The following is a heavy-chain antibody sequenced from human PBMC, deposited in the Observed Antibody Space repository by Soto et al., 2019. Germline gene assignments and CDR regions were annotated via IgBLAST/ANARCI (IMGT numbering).Heavy chain of an antibody. Sequence: PSETLSLTCAVYGGSFSGYYCSFIRQPPGKGLEWIGEINHSGSTNYNPSLKRRVTISVDTSKNQFSLKLSSVTAADTAVYYCARVGGYFPGDWFDPWGQGTLVTVSS. J-gene: IGHJ5*02. V-gene: IGHV4-34*01. D-gene: IGHD3-22*01. CDR1: GGSFSGYY. CDR3: ARVGGYFPGDWFDP. CDR2: INHSGST.